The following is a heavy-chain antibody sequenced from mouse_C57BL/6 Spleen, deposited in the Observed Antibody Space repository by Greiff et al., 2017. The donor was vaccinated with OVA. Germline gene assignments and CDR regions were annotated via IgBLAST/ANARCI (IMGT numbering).Heavy chain of an antibody. J-gene: IGHJ4*01. CDR2: IHPNSGST. V-gene: IGHV1-64*01. Sequence: QVHVKQPGAELVKPGASVKLSCKASGYTFTSYWMHWVKQRPGQGLEWIGMIHPNSGSTNYNEKFKSKATLTVDKSSSTAYMQLSSLTSEDSAVYYCARDGLGGEAMDYWGQGTSVTVSS. CDR1: GYTFTSYW. CDR3: ARDGLGGEAMDY. D-gene: IGHD4-1*01.